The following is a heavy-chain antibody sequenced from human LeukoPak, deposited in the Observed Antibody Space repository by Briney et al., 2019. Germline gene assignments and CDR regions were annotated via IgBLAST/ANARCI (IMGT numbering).Heavy chain of an antibody. CDR2: ISSSSSTI. Sequence: GGSLRLSCAASGFTFSSYSMNWVRQAPGKGLEWVSYISSSSSTIYYADSVKGRFTISRDNDKNSLYLQMNSLRAEDTAVYYCASSERWGAFDIWGQGTMVTVSS. J-gene: IGHJ3*02. D-gene: IGHD4-23*01. CDR1: GFTFSSYS. V-gene: IGHV3-48*01. CDR3: ASSERWGAFDI.